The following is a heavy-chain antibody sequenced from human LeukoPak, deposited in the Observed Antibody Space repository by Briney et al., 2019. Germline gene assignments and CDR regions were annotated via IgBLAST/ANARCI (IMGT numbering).Heavy chain of an antibody. CDR2: ISGGGGTT. D-gene: IGHD5-12*01. CDR3: AKDREGLSSGYDLQYFDY. CDR1: GFTLSSYA. V-gene: IGHV3-23*01. Sequence: GGSLRLSCAASGFTLSSYAMNWVRQAPGKGLEWVSAISGGGGTTYYADSVKGRFTISRDNSKNTLFLQMNSLRAEDKAVNYCAKDREGLSSGYDLQYFDYWGQGTLVTVSS. J-gene: IGHJ4*02.